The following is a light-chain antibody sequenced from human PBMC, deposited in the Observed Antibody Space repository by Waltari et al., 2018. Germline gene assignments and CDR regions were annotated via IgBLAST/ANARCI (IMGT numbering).Light chain of an antibody. Sequence: EIVLTQSPPTLSLSPGERATLPCGASKRVGSYLTWYQQKPGQAPRLLIYDASNRATGIPPRFSGSGSGTDFTLNISSLEPEDFAVYYCQQRSNWPVTFGPGTKVDIK. V-gene: IGKV3-11*01. CDR3: QQRSNWPVT. CDR1: KRVGSY. CDR2: DAS. J-gene: IGKJ3*01.